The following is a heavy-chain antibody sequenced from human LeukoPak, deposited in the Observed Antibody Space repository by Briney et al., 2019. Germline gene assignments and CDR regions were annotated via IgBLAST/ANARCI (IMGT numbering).Heavy chain of an antibody. V-gene: IGHV3-74*01. CDR2: VNSDGRST. CDR3: ARDTLAFRHYFDY. D-gene: IGHD2/OR15-2a*01. Sequence: GGSLRLSCAASGFTFSSYWMHWVRQAPGKGLVWVSHVNSDGRSTSYADSVKGRFTISRDNAKNTLYLQMNSLRAEDTALYYCARDTLAFRHYFDYWGQGTPVTVSS. CDR1: GFTFSSYW. J-gene: IGHJ4*02.